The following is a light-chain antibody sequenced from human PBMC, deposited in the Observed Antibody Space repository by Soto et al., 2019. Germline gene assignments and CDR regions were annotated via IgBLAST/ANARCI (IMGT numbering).Light chain of an antibody. CDR3: SAYVGARTYV. Sequence: QSALTQPASVSGSLGQSITISCTGTISDVGRFDVASWFQQHPGQVPKLIIYEGSRRPSGVSSRFSGSKSGNTASLTISGLQAEDEAAYYCSAYVGARTYVFGTGTKVTVL. V-gene: IGLV2-23*01. CDR2: EGS. CDR1: ISDVGRFDV. J-gene: IGLJ1*01.